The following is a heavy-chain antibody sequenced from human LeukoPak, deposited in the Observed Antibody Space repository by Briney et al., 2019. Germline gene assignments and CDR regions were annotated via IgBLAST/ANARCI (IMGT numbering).Heavy chain of an antibody. D-gene: IGHD2/OR15-2a*01. J-gene: IGHJ4*02. V-gene: IGHV3-23*01. CDR1: GLTFSNYA. Sequence: PGGSLRLSCAASGLTFSNYAVGWVRQAPGRGLEWVSAISNSGGRTYYADSVKGRFTFSRDNSKNTLYLQMNSLRDDDAGVYYCAKRMGYDFGHFDYWGQGALVTVSS. CDR3: AKRMGYDFGHFDY. CDR2: ISNSGGRT.